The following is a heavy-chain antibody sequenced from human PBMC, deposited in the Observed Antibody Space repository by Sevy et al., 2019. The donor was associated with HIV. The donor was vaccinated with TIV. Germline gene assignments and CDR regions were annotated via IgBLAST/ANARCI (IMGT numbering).Heavy chain of an antibody. CDR1: GYTFTDNF. J-gene: IGHJ4*02. Sequence: ASVKVSCKASGYTFTDNFVHWVRQAPGQGLEWMGWMSLRKRTTKYAQRFQGRVTMTTDTSISTVYMELRTVTFDDTAIYYCARGTLKNFDFWGQGTLVTVSS. CDR3: ARGTLKNFDF. CDR2: MSLRKRTT. V-gene: IGHV1-2*02. D-gene: IGHD3-10*01.